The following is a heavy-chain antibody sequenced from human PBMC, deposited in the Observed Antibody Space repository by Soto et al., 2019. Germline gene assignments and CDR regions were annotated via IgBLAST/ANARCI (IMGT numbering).Heavy chain of an antibody. CDR1: GYTFTSYA. D-gene: IGHD5-12*01. J-gene: IGHJ6*02. Sequence: ASVKVSCKASGYTFTSYAMHWVRQAPGQRLEWMGWINAGNGNTKYSQKFQGRVTITRDTSAGTAYMELSSLRSEDTAVYYCGRDEDIVATTPPTYGMDVWGQGTTVTVSS. CDR3: GRDEDIVATTPPTYGMDV. V-gene: IGHV1-3*01. CDR2: INAGNGNT.